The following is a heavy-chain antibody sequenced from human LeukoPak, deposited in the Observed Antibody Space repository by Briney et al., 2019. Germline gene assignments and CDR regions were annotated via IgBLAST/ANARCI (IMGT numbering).Heavy chain of an antibody. J-gene: IGHJ5*02. CDR2: IYYSGST. Sequence: PSETLSLTCTVSGGSISSSYRSWIRQPPGKGLEWIGYIYYSGSTNYNPSLKSRVTISVDTSKNQFSLRLNSVTAADTAVYFCAGHVTLSFGELLSWFDPWGQGTLVTVSS. CDR1: GGSISSSY. CDR3: AGHVTLSFGELLSWFDP. V-gene: IGHV4-59*08. D-gene: IGHD3-10*01.